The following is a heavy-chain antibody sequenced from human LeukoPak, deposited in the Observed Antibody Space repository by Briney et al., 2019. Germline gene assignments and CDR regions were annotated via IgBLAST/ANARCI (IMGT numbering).Heavy chain of an antibody. V-gene: IGHV4-39*07. Sequence: PSETLSLTCTVSGGSIRSSYYYWGWIRQPPGKGLEWIGEINHSGSTNYNPSLKSRVTISVDTSKNQSSLKLSSVTAADTAVYYCASMGYSGYDTHPKNYYHYGMDVWGQGTTVTVSS. D-gene: IGHD5-12*01. CDR2: INHSGST. CDR1: GGSIRSSYYY. CDR3: ASMGYSGYDTHPKNYYHYGMDV. J-gene: IGHJ6*02.